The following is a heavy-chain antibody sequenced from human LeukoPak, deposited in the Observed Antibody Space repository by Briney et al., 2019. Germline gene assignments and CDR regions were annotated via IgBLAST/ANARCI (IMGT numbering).Heavy chain of an antibody. D-gene: IGHD3-22*01. J-gene: IGHJ4*02. Sequence: SQTLSLTCTVSGGSISSGSYYWSWIRQPAGKGLEWIGRIYTSGSTNYNPSLKSRVTISVDTSKNQFSLKLSSVTAADTAVYYCAREGYYDSSGYELWGQGTLVTVSS. CDR3: AREGYYDSSGYEL. CDR1: GGSISSGSYY. V-gene: IGHV4-61*02. CDR2: IYTSGST.